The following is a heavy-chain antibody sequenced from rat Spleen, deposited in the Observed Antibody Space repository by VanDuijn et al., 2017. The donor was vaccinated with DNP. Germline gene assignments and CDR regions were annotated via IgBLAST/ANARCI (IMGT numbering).Heavy chain of an antibody. CDR2: ISYDGNSI. D-gene: IGHD1-12*03. V-gene: IGHV5-7*01. J-gene: IGHJ2*01. Sequence: EVQLVESGGGLVQPGRSLKLSCAASGFTFSDFYMAWVRQAPTKGLEWVASISYDGNSISYRDSVKGRFTISRDTAKSTLYLQMNSLRSEDTATYYCARGPPYYYDGYFPDYWGQGVMVTVSS. CDR1: GFTFSDFY. CDR3: ARGPPYYYDGYFPDY.